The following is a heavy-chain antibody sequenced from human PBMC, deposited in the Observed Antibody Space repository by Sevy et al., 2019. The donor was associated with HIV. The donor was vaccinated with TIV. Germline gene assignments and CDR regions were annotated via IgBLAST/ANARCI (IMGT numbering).Heavy chain of an antibody. CDR2: VNQDGSVK. Sequence: QAGGSLRLSCVASGFSLNNYWMNWVRQAPGKGLEWVANVNQDGSVKYYVDSVKGRFTISRDNARNLMYLQMNSLRVEDTALYYCVRAIQLDGSFWGQGTLVTVSS. CDR3: VRAIQLDGSF. V-gene: IGHV3-7*01. D-gene: IGHD2-2*02. CDR1: GFSLNNYW. J-gene: IGHJ4*02.